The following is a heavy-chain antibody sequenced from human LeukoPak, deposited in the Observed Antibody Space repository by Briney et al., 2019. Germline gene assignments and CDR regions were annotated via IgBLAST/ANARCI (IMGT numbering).Heavy chain of an antibody. CDR1: GGSISSSNW. CDR2: IYHSGST. J-gene: IGHJ4*02. Sequence: PSGTLSLTCAVSGGSISSSNWWSWVRQPPGKGLEWIGEIYHSGSTNYNPSLKSRVTISVDTSKNQFSLKLSSVTAADTAVYYCAGSDYYGSGSYPTREDYWGQGTLVTVSS. CDR3: AGSDYYGSGSYPTREDY. D-gene: IGHD3-10*01. V-gene: IGHV4-4*02.